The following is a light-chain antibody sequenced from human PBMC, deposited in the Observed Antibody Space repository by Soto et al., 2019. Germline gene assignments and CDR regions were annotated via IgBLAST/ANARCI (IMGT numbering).Light chain of an antibody. CDR3: SSYTSSSTLCV. CDR1: SSDVSGYNY. CDR2: EVS. J-gene: IGLJ1*01. Sequence: HSALTQPASVSGSPGQSITISCTGTSSDVSGYNYVSWYQQHPGKAPKLMIYEVSNRPPGVSNRFSGSKSSNTASLTISGLQAEDEADYYCSSYTSSSTLCVFGSGTKVTVL. V-gene: IGLV2-14*01.